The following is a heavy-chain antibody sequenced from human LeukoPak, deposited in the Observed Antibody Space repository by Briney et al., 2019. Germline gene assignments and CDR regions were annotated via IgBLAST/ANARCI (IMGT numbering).Heavy chain of an antibody. J-gene: IGHJ5*02. CDR1: GGSISSYY. Sequence: ETLSLTCTVSGGSISSYYWSWVRQAPGKGLEWVSAISGSGGSTYYADSVKGRFTISRDNSKNTLYLQMNSLRAEDTAVYYCAKRPSIIVGVSNWFDPWGQGTLVTVSS. CDR3: AKRPSIIVGVSNWFDP. V-gene: IGHV3-23*01. CDR2: ISGSGGST. D-gene: IGHD1-26*01.